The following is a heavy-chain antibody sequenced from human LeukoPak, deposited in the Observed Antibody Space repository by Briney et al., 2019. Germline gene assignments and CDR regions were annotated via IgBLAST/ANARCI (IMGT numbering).Heavy chain of an antibody. CDR3: AKGRGDIVGTIDQ. J-gene: IGHJ4*02. CDR2: IWYVGSNE. V-gene: IGHV3-33*06. CDR1: GFTFSSYG. Sequence: PGRSLRLSCAASGFTFSSYGMHWVRQAPGKGLEWVAIIWYVGSNEYYADSVKGRFTISRDNSKNTLYLQMNSLRAEDTAVYYCAKGRGDIVGTIDQWGQGTLVTVSS. D-gene: IGHD5-12*01.